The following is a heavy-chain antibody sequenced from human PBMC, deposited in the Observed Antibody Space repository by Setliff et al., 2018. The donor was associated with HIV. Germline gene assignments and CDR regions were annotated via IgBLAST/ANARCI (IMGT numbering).Heavy chain of an antibody. CDR2: INHRGST. V-gene: IGHV4-34*01. J-gene: IGHJ6*02. CDR3: ARERRADYYYAMDV. CDR1: GGSFRDYD. Sequence: PSETLSLTCAVDGGSFRDYDGXWIRQSPGKGLEWSGEINHRGSTNYNPSLKSRVIISVDTSKNQFSLKLSSVTAADTAVYYCARERRADYYYAMDVWGQGTTVTVSS.